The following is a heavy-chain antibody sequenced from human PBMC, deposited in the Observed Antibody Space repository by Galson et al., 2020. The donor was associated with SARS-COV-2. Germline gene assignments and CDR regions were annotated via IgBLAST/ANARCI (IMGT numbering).Heavy chain of an antibody. CDR1: GITFSDYY. Sequence: GESLKISCAASGITFSDYYMSWIRQAPGKGLEWVSYISSSGSTKNYADSVKGRFTISRDNAKNSLYLQMNSLRAEDTAVYYCAREVPYGAYYFDYWGQGTLVTVSS. CDR2: ISSSGSTK. V-gene: IGHV3-11*01. CDR3: AREVPYGAYYFDY. J-gene: IGHJ4*02. D-gene: IGHD4-17*01.